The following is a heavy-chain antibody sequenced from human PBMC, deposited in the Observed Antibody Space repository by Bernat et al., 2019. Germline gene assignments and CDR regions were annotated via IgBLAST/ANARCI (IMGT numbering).Heavy chain of an antibody. CDR1: GFTFSDYY. V-gene: IGHV3-11*05. CDR2: ISSSNSYT. CDR3: ARIYRSGGSLDY. J-gene: IGHJ4*02. Sequence: QVQLVESGGGLVKPGGSLRLSCAASGFTFSDYYMSWIRQAPGKGLEWVSYISSSNSYTNYADSVKGRFTISRDNAKNSLYLQMYSLRAEDTAVYYCARIYRSGGSLDYWGQGTLVTVSS. D-gene: IGHD2-15*01.